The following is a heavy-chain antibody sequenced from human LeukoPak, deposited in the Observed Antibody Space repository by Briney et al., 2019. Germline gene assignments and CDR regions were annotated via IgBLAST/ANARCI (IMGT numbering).Heavy chain of an antibody. CDR2: INWNGGTT. J-gene: IGHJ4*02. V-gene: IGHV3-20*04. D-gene: IGHD3-22*01. CDR3: ARDKHYYDSSNYV. Sequence: PGGSLRLSCAASGFTFNDYGMGWVRQGPGKGLEWVSGINWNGGTTGYADSVRGRFTISRDNAKNSLYLQMNSLRAEDTALYYCARDKHYYDSSNYVWGQGTLVTVSS. CDR1: GFTFNDYG.